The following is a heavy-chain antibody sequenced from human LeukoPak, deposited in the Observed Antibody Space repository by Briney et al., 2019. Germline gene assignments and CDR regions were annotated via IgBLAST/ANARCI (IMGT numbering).Heavy chain of an antibody. J-gene: IGHJ4*02. CDR1: GFIFSNYW. D-gene: IGHD3-16*01. CDR3: ARVRGGYYSDY. Sequence: GSLRLSCAASGFIFSNYWMLWVRQAPGKGLVWVSRINSDGSSTSYADSVKGRFTISRDNAKNTLYLQMNSLRAEDTAVYYCARVRGGYYSDYWGQGTLVSVS. CDR2: INSDGSST. V-gene: IGHV3-74*01.